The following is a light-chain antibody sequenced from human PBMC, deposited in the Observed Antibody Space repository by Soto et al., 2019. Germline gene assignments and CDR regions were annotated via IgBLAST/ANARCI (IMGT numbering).Light chain of an antibody. CDR3: QSADSSGSYT. J-gene: IGLJ3*02. Sequence: SYELTQPPSVSVSPGQTARITCSGDALPDQYAYWYQQRPGQAPVLVIYKDNERSTGIPERFSGSTSGTTATLTDSGVQAEDEADYYCQSADSSGSYTFGGGTKLTVL. CDR2: KDN. V-gene: IGLV3-25*02. CDR1: ALPDQY.